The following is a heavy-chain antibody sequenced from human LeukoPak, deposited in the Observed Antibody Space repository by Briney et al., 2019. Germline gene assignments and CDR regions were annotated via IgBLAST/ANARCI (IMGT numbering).Heavy chain of an antibody. V-gene: IGHV3-21*01. D-gene: IGHD2-2*01. CDR3: ASDPAICHCFDY. J-gene: IGHJ4*02. CDR2: ISSSSSYI. CDR1: GFTFSSYS. Sequence: PGGSLRLSCAASGFTFSSYSMNWVRQAPGKGLEWVSSISSSSSYIYYADSVKGRFTISRDNAKNSLYLQMNSLRAEDTAVYYCASDPAICHCFDYWGQGTLVTVSS.